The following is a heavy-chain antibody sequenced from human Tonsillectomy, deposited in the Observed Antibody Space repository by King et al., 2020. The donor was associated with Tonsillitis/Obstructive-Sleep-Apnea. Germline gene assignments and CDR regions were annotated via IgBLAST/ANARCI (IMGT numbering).Heavy chain of an antibody. CDR1: GYTFTNYG. CDR2: ISTNTGNA. V-gene: IGHV1-18*01. D-gene: IGHD4-23*01. J-gene: IGHJ4*02. Sequence: VQLVQSGAEVKKPGASMKVSCMASGYTFTNYGINWGRQAPGQGLEWMGWISTNTGNAHYAQRLQGRLTMTTEKSTTTAYMELRSLRSDDTAVYFCARDADGGSSVDYWGQGTLVTVSS. CDR3: ARDADGGSSVDY.